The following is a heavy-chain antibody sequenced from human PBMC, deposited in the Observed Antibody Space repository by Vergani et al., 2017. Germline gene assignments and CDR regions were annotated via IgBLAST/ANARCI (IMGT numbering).Heavy chain of an antibody. V-gene: IGHV3-74*01. CDR3: ADLYGDDGFSPF. J-gene: IGHJ4*02. CDR2: IKSDGSIT. D-gene: IGHD2-21*01. Sequence: EVQLVESGGGLIHPGGSLRLSCEGSGFSFSGYWMHWVRQSPEKGLVWVSRIKSDGSITNYADSVKGRFTISRDNAKNTVYLQINSLRAEDTAFYYSADLYGDDGFSPFCGQGTLVTVSS. CDR1: GFSFSGYW.